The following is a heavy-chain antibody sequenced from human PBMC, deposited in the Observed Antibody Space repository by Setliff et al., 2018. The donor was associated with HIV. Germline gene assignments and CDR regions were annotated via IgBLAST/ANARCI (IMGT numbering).Heavy chain of an antibody. J-gene: IGHJ3*01. CDR1: GFTFGDYA. Sequence: GALRLSCAASGFTFGDYAIHWVRQAPGKGLEWVTVISYDGSYKNYADSVKGRFTISRDNSKNTVFVQMNSLRADDTATYYCVRDLTTIVTRKVFDFWGQGTMVTVSS. V-gene: IGHV3-30*04. CDR3: VRDLTTIVTRKVFDF. D-gene: IGHD4-4*01. CDR2: ISYDGSYK.